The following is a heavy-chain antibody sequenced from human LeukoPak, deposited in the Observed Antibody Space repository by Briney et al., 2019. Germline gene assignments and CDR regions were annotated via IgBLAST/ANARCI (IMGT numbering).Heavy chain of an antibody. CDR2: INPSGGST. D-gene: IGHD4-17*01. CDR3: ARSKDLTTVAPGAFDI. CDR1: GYTFTSYY. V-gene: IGHV1-46*01. J-gene: IGHJ3*02. Sequence: GASVKVSCKASGYTFTSYYMHWVRQAPGQGLEWMGIINPSGGSTSYAQKFQGRVTMTRDTSTSTVYMELSSLRSEDTAVYYCARSKDLTTVAPGAFDIWGQGTMVTVSS.